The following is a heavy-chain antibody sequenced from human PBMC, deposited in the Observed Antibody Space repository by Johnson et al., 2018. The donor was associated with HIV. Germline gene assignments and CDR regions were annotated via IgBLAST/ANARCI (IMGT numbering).Heavy chain of an antibody. Sequence: QMQLVESGGDLVKPGGSLRLSCAASGFIFSDYYMTWIRQAPGKGLESISYISSSGRTIYYADSVKGRFTISRDNSKNTLYLQMNSLRIEDTAIYYCAKGHSSGYPKDAFDVWGRGTIVTVSS. V-gene: IGHV3-11*04. CDR1: GFIFSDYY. CDR3: AKGHSSGYPKDAFDV. J-gene: IGHJ3*01. D-gene: IGHD3-22*01. CDR2: ISSSGRTI.